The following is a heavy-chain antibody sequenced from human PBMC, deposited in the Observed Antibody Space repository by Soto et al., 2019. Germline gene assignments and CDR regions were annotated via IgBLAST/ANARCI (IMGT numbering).Heavy chain of an antibody. D-gene: IGHD1-26*01. J-gene: IGHJ4*02. V-gene: IGHV4-59*01. CDR1: GGSIISDY. Sequence: PSETLSLTCTVSGGSIISDYWGWIRQSPGKGLEWIGYISYSGSTNYNPSLKSLVTISVDTSKNQFSLNLSSVTAADTAVYYCARVLSGSSLFDYWGQGTLVTVSS. CDR2: ISYSGST. CDR3: ARVLSGSSLFDY.